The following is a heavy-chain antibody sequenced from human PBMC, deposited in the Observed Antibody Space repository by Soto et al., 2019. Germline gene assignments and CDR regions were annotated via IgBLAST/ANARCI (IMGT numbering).Heavy chain of an antibody. V-gene: IGHV3-7*01. CDR3: ARDLEASSGWYDY. D-gene: IGHD6-19*01. J-gene: IGHJ4*02. CDR2: IKQDGSEK. Sequence: GGSLRLSCAASGFTFSSYWMSWVRQAPGKGLEWVANIKQDGSEKYYVDSVKGRFTISRDNAKNSLYLQMNSLRAEDTAVYYCARDLEASSGWYDYWGQGILVTVSS. CDR1: GFTFSSYW.